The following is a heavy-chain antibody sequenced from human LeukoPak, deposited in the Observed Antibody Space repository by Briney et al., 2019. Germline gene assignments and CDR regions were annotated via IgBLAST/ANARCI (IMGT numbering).Heavy chain of an antibody. Sequence: SETLSLTCAVYGGSFSGYYWSWIRQPPGKGLEWIGEINHSGSTNYSPSLKSRVTISVDTSKNQFSLKLSSVTAADTAVYYCARGPWSDFDYWGQGTLVTVSS. CDR2: INHSGST. D-gene: IGHD2-15*01. J-gene: IGHJ4*02. CDR1: GGSFSGYY. V-gene: IGHV4-34*01. CDR3: ARGPWSDFDY.